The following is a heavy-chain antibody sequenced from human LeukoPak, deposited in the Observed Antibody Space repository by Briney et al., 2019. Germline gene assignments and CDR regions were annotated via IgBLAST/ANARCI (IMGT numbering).Heavy chain of an antibody. Sequence: PGGSLRLSCVASGFTFSTYAMHWVRQTPGKGLEYVSAISTNGGGTYYANSVKGRFTISRDNSKNALYLQMGSLRAEDMAVYYCARYCSGVSCYSGYDYWGQGTLVTVSS. CDR1: GFTFSTYA. D-gene: IGHD2-15*01. CDR3: ARYCSGVSCYSGYDY. CDR2: ISTNGGGT. J-gene: IGHJ4*02. V-gene: IGHV3-64*01.